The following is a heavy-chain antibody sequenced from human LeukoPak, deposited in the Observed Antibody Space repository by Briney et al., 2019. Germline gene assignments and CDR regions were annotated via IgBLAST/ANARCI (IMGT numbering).Heavy chain of an antibody. CDR1: GFTFSSYA. CDR3: AKGWVEEEDYYYYMNV. J-gene: IGHJ6*03. V-gene: IGHV3-23*01. CDR2: ISGSGGST. Sequence: PGGSLRLSCAASGFTFSSYAMSWVRQAPGKGLEWVSAISGSGGSTYYADSVKGRFTISRDNSKNTLYLQMNSLRAEDTAVYYCAKGWVEEEDYYYYMNVWGKGTTVTVSS. D-gene: IGHD2-15*01.